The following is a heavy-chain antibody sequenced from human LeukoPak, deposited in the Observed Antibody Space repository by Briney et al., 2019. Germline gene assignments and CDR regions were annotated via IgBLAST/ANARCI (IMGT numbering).Heavy chain of an antibody. J-gene: IGHJ4*02. CDR3: AKDKPYSSSTRPPYYFDY. CDR1: KFNFNNYG. Sequence: GGSLRLSCATSKFNFNNYGMTWVRQAPGKGLEWVAFIRYDGSNKYYADSVKGRFTISRDNSKNTLYLQMNSLRAEDTAVYYCAKDKPYSSSTRPPYYFDYWGQGTLVTVSS. V-gene: IGHV3-30*02. D-gene: IGHD6-6*01. CDR2: IRYDGSNK.